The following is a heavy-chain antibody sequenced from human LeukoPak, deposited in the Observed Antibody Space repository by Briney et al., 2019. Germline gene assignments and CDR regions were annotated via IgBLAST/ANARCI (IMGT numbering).Heavy chain of an antibody. V-gene: IGHV4-59*01. CDR3: ARGTATTTTGDYFDY. Sequence: PSETLSLTCTVSGDFISRYYWSWIRQPPGKGLEWIGYVYYSGSTDYNPSLKSRVTISVDTSKNQFSLKLNSVTAADTAVYYCARGTATTTTGDYFDYWGQGTLVTVSS. J-gene: IGHJ4*02. D-gene: IGHD5-24*01. CDR2: VYYSGST. CDR1: GDFISRYY.